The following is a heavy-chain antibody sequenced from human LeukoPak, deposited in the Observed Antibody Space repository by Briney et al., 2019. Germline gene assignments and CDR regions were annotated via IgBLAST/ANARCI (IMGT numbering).Heavy chain of an antibody. CDR3: ASGGILKYYFDY. CDR1: GYTFTSYT. CDR2: IIPILGIA. J-gene: IGHJ4*02. Sequence: SVKVSCKASGYTFTSYTISWVRQAPGQGLEWMGRIIPILGIANYAQKFQGRVTITADKSTSTAYMELSSLRSEDTAVYYCASGGILKYYFDYWGQGTLVTVSS. V-gene: IGHV1-69*02. D-gene: IGHD3-9*01.